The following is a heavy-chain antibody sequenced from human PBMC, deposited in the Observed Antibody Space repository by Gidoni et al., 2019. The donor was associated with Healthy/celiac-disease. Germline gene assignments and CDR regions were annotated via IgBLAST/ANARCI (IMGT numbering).Heavy chain of an antibody. CDR1: GGNFSSYA. Sequence: QVQLVQSGAEVKKPGSSVKVYCKASGGNFSSYAISWVRQAPGQGLEWMGGIIPIFGTANYAQKFQGRVTITADESTSTAYMELSSLRSEDTAVYYCARVQGGDTAMVEDYYYGMDVWGQGTTVTVSS. V-gene: IGHV1-69*01. CDR2: IIPIFGTA. J-gene: IGHJ6*02. CDR3: ARVQGGDTAMVEDYYYGMDV. D-gene: IGHD5-18*01.